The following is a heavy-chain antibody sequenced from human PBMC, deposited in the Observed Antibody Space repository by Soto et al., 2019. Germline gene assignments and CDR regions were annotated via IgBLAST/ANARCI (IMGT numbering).Heavy chain of an antibody. CDR1: VYSISGGYY. D-gene: IGHD2-8*01. Sequence: SETLSLTCAFSVYSISGGYYWGWIRQPPGKGLEWIGSIYQSGTTYYHPSLKSRVTISVDLSKNQFSLRLSSVTAADTAMYYCARVGGYCTTGVCLYGMYVWGPGTTVT. CDR3: ARVGGYCTTGVCLYGMYV. J-gene: IGHJ6*02. V-gene: IGHV4-38-2*01. CDR2: IYQSGTT.